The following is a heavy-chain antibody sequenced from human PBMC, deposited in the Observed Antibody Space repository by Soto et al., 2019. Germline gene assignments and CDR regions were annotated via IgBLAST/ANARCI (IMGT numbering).Heavy chain of an antibody. CDR2: INSGSTSV. J-gene: IGHJ5*02. Sequence: GGSLRLSCVASGFIFNSYSMNWVRQAPGKGLEWISYINSGSTSVFYADSVKGRFTISRDNAKNSLYLQMNSLRAEDTAVYYCARRLAAAGNNLFDPRGQRTLVTVSS. D-gene: IGHD6-13*01. CDR3: ARRLAAAGNNLFDP. V-gene: IGHV3-48*01. CDR1: GFIFNSYS.